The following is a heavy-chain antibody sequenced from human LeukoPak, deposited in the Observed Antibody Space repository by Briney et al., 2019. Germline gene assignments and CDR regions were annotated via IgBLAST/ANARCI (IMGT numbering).Heavy chain of an antibody. D-gene: IGHD2-2*01. CDR2: ISGSGANT. J-gene: IGHJ4*02. CDR3: AREALGAAAPVSAFDY. V-gene: IGHV3-23*01. CDR1: GFSFSSYA. Sequence: GGSLRLSCAASGFSFSSYAMSWVRQAPGRGLEWVSAISGSGANTYYADSVKGRFTISRDNTKDTLYLQMNSLRAEDTAVYYCAREALGAAAPVSAFDYWGQGTLVTVSS.